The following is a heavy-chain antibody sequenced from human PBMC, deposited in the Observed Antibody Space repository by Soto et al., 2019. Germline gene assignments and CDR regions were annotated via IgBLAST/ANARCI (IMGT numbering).Heavy chain of an antibody. J-gene: IGHJ4*02. CDR3: AKDRSRDGYNLD. CDR2: ISGSGGST. Sequence: LRLSCAASGFTFISYAMSWVRQAPGKGLEWVSAISGSGGSTYYADSVKGRFTISRDNSKNTLYLQMNSLRAEDTAVYYCAKDRSRDGYNLDWGQGTLVTVSS. V-gene: IGHV3-23*01. D-gene: IGHD5-12*01. CDR1: GFTFISYA.